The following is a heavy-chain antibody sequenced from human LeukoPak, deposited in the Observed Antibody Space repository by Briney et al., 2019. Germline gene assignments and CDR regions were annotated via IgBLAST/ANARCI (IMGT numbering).Heavy chain of an antibody. CDR1: GYTFTSYY. J-gene: IGHJ4*02. CDR2: INPSGGST. D-gene: IGHD3-22*01. V-gene: IGHV1-46*04. Sequence: GASVKDSCKASGYTFTSYYMHWVRQAPGQGLEWMGIINPSGGSTSYAQKLQGRVTMNRDMSTSTVYMELSSLRSEDTAVYYCARYGPRPLEGYYYDSSGYYGGFDCWGQGTLVTVSS. CDR3: ARYGPRPLEGYYYDSSGYYGGFDC.